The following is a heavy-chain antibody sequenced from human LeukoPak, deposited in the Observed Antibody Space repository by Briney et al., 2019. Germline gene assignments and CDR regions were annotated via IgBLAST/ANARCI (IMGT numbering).Heavy chain of an antibody. CDR1: GFTFSRHT. Sequence: PGGPLRLSCSASGFTFSRHTMHWVRQAPGKGLEYVSAISTNGGSTYYADSVKGRFTISRDNSKNTLYFQMSSLRAEDTAVYYCVKGVSSNWLNAFDIWGQGTMVTISS. CDR2: ISTNGGST. D-gene: IGHD6-13*01. V-gene: IGHV3-64D*06. CDR3: VKGVSSNWLNAFDI. J-gene: IGHJ3*02.